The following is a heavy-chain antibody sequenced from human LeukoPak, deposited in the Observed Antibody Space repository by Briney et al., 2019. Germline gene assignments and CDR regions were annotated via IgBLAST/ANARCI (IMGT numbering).Heavy chain of an antibody. CDR1: GFTFSSYE. J-gene: IGHJ6*03. Sequence: GGSLRLSCAASGFTFSSYEMNWVRQAPGKGLEWISYISSSSTTIHYADSVKGRFTISRDNAKNSLYLQMNSLRAEDTAVYYCARVGGYDFYYMDVWGKGTTVTISS. CDR2: ISSSSTTI. D-gene: IGHD5-12*01. V-gene: IGHV3-48*03. CDR3: ARVGGYDFYYMDV.